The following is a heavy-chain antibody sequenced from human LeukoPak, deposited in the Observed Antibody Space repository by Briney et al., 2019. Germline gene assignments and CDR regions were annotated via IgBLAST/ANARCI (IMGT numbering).Heavy chain of an antibody. D-gene: IGHD3-16*02. J-gene: IGHJ3*02. Sequence: SETLSLTCAVYGGSFSGYYRGWIRQPPGQGLEWIGSIYYSGNTYYNTPLKSRVTISVDTSKNQFSLKLNSVTAADTAVYFCASSPTYYDYVWGSYRHDLGAFDIWGQGTMVTVSS. CDR3: ASSPTYYDYVWGSYRHDLGAFDI. CDR2: IYYSGNT. V-gene: IGHV4-39*01. CDR1: GGSFSGYY.